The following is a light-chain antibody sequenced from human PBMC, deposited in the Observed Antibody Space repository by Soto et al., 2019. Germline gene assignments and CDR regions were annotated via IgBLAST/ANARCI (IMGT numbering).Light chain of an antibody. J-gene: IGKJ1*01. CDR1: HNIRNS. V-gene: IGKV1-16*01. CDR3: QQYNTYSRT. CDR2: AAS. Sequence: DIQMTQSPSSLSASVGDRVTITCRASHNIRNSLNWYQQKPGKAPKPLIYAASSLQSGVPSRFSGSGSGAEFTLTISSLQPDDFATYYCQQYNTYSRTFCQGTKVDIK.